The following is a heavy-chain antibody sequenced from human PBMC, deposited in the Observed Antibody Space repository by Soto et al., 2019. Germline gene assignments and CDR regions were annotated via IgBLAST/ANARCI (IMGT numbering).Heavy chain of an antibody. V-gene: IGHV3-23*01. Sequence: EVQLLESGGGLVQPGESLRLSCAASGFTFSSYAMSWVRQAPGKGLEWVSVISGSDDSTYYADSVKGRFTISRDNSTNTTYLQMNSMRAEDTAVYYCAKRSSSSTFDYWGQGTLVTVSS. CDR1: GFTFSSYA. CDR2: ISGSDDST. J-gene: IGHJ4*02. D-gene: IGHD6-6*01. CDR3: AKRSSSSTFDY.